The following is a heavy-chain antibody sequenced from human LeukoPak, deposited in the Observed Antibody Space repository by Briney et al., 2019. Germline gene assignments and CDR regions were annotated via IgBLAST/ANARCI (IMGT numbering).Heavy chain of an antibody. CDR1: GFTFSSYS. CDR3: AKSPNSYGPWGGY. CDR2: ISSSSSTI. J-gene: IGHJ4*02. V-gene: IGHV3-48*04. D-gene: IGHD5-18*01. Sequence: GGSLRLSCAASGFTFSSYSMNWVRQAPGKGLEWVSYISSSSSTIYYADSVKGRFTISRDNAKNSLYLQMNSLRAEDTAVYYCAKSPNSYGPWGGYWGRGTLVTVSS.